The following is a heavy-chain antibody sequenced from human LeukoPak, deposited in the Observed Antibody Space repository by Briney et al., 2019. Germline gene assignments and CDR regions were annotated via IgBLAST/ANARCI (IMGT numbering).Heavy chain of an antibody. CDR1: GGSISSYY. J-gene: IGHJ4*02. V-gene: IGHV4-4*07. Sequence: SETLSLTCTVSGGSISSYYWSWIRQPAGHGLGWIGRFSTGGSTNYHPSLKSRVTMSVDTSTNQFSLRLSSVTAADTAVYYCAREGVGFRPLDYWGQGTLVTVSS. D-gene: IGHD3-10*01. CDR2: FSTGGST. CDR3: AREGVGFRPLDY.